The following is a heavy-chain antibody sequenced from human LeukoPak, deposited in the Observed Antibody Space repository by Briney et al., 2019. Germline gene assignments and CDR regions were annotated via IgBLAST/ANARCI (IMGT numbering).Heavy chain of an antibody. Sequence: SETLSLTCAVYGGSFSGYYWSWIRQPPGKGLEWIGEINHSGSTNYNPSLKSRVTISVDTSKNQFSLKLSSVTAADTAVYYCARGLGRVTTVTTSYYGMDVWGQGTTVTVSS. V-gene: IGHV4-34*01. CDR1: GGSFSGYY. D-gene: IGHD4-17*01. CDR3: ARGLGRVTTVTTSYYGMDV. CDR2: INHSGST. J-gene: IGHJ6*02.